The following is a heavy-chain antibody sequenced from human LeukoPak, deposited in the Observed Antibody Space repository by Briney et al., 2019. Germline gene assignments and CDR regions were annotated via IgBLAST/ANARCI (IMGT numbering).Heavy chain of an antibody. CDR3: AKDPTHGWGFEN. D-gene: IGHD6-19*01. V-gene: IGHV3-30*02. CDR1: GFTFSTYG. Sequence: GGSLRLSCATSGFTFSTYGMQWVRQAPGKGLEWVAFIQNDASKKYYADSMKGRFTISRDNSKNTLYLQLNSLRAEDTAVYYCAKDPTHGWGFENWGQGTLVTVSS. J-gene: IGHJ4*02. CDR2: IQNDASKK.